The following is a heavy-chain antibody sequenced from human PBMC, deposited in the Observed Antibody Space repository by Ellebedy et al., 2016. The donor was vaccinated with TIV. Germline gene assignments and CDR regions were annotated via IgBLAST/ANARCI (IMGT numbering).Heavy chain of an antibody. CDR1: GGSLSGYY. CDR2: INHSGST. CDR3: ARGQMGSFDY. Sequence: SQTLSLTXAVYGGSLSGYYWSWIRQPPGKGLEWIGEINHSGSTNYNPSLKSRVTISVDTSKNQFSLKLSSVTAADTAVYYCARGQMGSFDYWGQGTLVTVSS. V-gene: IGHV4-34*01. D-gene: IGHD2-8*01. J-gene: IGHJ4*02.